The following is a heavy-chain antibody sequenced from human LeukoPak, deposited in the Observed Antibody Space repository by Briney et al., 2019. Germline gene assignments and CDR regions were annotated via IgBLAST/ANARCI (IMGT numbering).Heavy chain of an antibody. CDR3: ARVRVFYYDSSGYFDY. D-gene: IGHD3-22*01. Sequence: PSETLSLTCTVSGYSISSGYYWGWIRQPPGKGLEWIGSIYHSGSTYYNPSLKSRVTISVDTSRNQFSLKLSSVTAADTAVYYCARVRVFYYDSSGYFDYWGQGTLVTVSS. V-gene: IGHV4-38-2*02. CDR1: GYSISSGYY. J-gene: IGHJ4*02. CDR2: IYHSGST.